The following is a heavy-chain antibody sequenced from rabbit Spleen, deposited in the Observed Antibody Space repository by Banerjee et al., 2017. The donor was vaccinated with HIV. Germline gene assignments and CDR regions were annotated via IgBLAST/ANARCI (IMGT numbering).Heavy chain of an antibody. CDR3: ARNYVNAFDP. CDR1: GLDFSSRYW. CDR2: IDTNDGDT. Sequence: QEQLVESGGGLVKPGTSLTLTCKASGLDFSSRYWICWVRQAPGKGLEWIACIDTNDGDTDYANWTKGRFTISKTSSTTVTLQMTSLTAADTATYFCARNYVNAFDPWGPGTLVTVS. V-gene: IGHV1S45*01. J-gene: IGHJ2*01. D-gene: IGHD1-1*01.